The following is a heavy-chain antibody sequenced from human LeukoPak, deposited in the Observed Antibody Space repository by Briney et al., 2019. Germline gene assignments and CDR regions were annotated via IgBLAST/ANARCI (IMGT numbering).Heavy chain of an antibody. CDR2: IYHSGST. D-gene: IGHD3-22*01. CDR1: GGSISSGGYS. J-gene: IGHJ4*02. Sequence: SQTLSLTCAVSGGSISSGGYSWSWIRQPPGKGLEWIGYIYHSGSTYYNPSLKSRVTISVDRSKNQFSLKLSSVTAADTAVYYCAREHYYDSSGYSVFDYWGQGTLVTVSS. CDR3: AREHYYDSSGYSVFDY. V-gene: IGHV4-30-2*01.